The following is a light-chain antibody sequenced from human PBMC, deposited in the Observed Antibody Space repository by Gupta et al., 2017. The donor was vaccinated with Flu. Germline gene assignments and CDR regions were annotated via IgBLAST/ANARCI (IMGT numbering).Light chain of an antibody. Sequence: QALTPEERSSLACRASQKRNSYLAWYQQKPGQTPRFLIYEASNRATGIPARFSGSESGTDFALTISSLQADDVAIYYCQQRDSGPRTFGQGTKVEIE. CDR2: EAS. CDR1: QKRNSY. J-gene: IGKJ1*01. CDR3: QQRDSGPRT. V-gene: IGKV3-11*01.